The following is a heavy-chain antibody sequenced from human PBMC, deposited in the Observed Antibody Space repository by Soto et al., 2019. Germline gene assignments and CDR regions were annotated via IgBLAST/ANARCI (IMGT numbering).Heavy chain of an antibody. CDR1: GYTFTSYD. Sequence: GASVKVSCKASGYTFTSYDINWVRQATGQGLEWMGWMNPNSGNTGYAQKFQGRVTMTRNTSTSTAYMELSSLRSEDTAVYYCARGRSFLVVSMLREPKSIDFRGQGTTDTVSS. CDR3: ARGRSFLVVSMLREPKSIDF. CDR2: MNPNSGNT. J-gene: IGHJ6*02. V-gene: IGHV1-8*01. D-gene: IGHD3-3*02.